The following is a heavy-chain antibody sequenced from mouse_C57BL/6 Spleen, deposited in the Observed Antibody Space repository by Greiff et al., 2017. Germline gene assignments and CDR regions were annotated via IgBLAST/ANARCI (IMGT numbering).Heavy chain of an antibody. CDR3: ARPQAYYSNYGGYFDV. CDR2: ISGGGGNT. Sequence: EVKVEESGGGLVKPGGSLKLSCAASGFTFSSYTMSWVRQTPEKRLEWVATISGGGGNTYYPDSVKGRFTISRDNAKNTLYLQMSSLRSEDTALYYCARPQAYYSNYGGYFDVWGTGTTVTVSS. D-gene: IGHD2-5*01. V-gene: IGHV5-9*01. J-gene: IGHJ1*03. CDR1: GFTFSSYT.